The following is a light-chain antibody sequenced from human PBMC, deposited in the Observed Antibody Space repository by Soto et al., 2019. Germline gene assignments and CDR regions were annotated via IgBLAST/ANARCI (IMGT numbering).Light chain of an antibody. Sequence: EIVLTQSPATLSLSPGERATLSCGASQSVSSRYLAWYQQKPGLAPRLLIYDASSRAPGIPDRFSGSGSGTDFTLTISRLEAEDFAVYYCQQYGSPPTFGQGTKVEIK. CDR3: QQYGSPPT. CDR2: DAS. J-gene: IGKJ1*01. CDR1: QSVSSRY. V-gene: IGKV3D-20*01.